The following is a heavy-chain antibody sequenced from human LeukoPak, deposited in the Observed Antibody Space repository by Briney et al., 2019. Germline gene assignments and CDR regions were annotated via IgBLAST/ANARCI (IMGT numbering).Heavy chain of an antibody. J-gene: IGHJ4*02. Sequence: SETLSLTCTVSGDSMSSSYWSWIRQPPGKGPEWIGSVYHSGSTNYSPSLKSRVSISIDTSKKEFSLRLRSVTAADTAVYYCVGSSWPHYFDYWGQGTLVTVSS. D-gene: IGHD6-13*01. CDR1: GDSMSSSY. CDR3: VGSSWPHYFDY. CDR2: VYHSGST. V-gene: IGHV4-59*08.